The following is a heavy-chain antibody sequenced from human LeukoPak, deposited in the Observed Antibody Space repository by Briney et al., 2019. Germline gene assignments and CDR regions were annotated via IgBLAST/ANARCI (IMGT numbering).Heavy chain of an antibody. CDR1: GGSISSYY. J-gene: IGHJ4*02. V-gene: IGHV4-59*01. Sequence: SETLSLTCTVSGGSISSYYWSWIRQPPGKGLEWIGYIYYSGSTNYNPSLKSRVTISVDTSKNQFSLKLSSVTAADTAVYYCARETLTMIVVALDYWGQGTLVTVSS. CDR2: IYYSGST. CDR3: ARETLTMIVVALDY. D-gene: IGHD3-22*01.